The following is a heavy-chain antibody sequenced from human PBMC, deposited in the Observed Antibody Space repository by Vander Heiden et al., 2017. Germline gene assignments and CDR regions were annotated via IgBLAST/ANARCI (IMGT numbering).Heavy chain of an antibody. CDR2: VAYDGISK. V-gene: IGHV3-30-3*01. D-gene: IGHD4-4*01. CDR3: AREPRQTVGVPTYYFDF. Sequence: QVQLVVSGGGVVQPGRSLRLSCPGSGFTFSTFAIHWFRQSPDRGLEWVAVVAYDGISKYYAASVRGRFTISRDNSENKLYLEVNGLGPEDSALYYCAREPRQTVGVPTYYFDFWGQGTLVTVSS. J-gene: IGHJ4*02. CDR1: GFTFSTFA.